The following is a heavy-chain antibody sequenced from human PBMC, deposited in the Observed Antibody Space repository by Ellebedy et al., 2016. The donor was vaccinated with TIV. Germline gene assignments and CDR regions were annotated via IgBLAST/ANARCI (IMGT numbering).Heavy chain of an antibody. Sequence: GESLKISCVVSGFTVYNNYMSWVRQAPGKGLEWGSVIYSGGSTYYADSVKGRFTISRDSSKNTVYLQMNSLRAEDTAVYYCARRDRVVGTDYWGQGTLVTVSS. CDR1: GFTVYNNY. D-gene: IGHD6-19*01. CDR3: ARRDRVVGTDY. J-gene: IGHJ4*02. CDR2: IYSGGST. V-gene: IGHV3-53*01.